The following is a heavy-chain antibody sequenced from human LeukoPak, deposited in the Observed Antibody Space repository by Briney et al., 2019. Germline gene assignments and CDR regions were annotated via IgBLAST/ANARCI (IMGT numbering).Heavy chain of an antibody. CDR3: ALGMYRSGWRFDY. CDR2: IYPGDSDT. D-gene: IGHD6-19*01. Sequence: GESLKISCEGSGYSFTTYWIGWVRQMPGKGLEWMWIIYPGDSDTRYSPSFQGQVTISADKSISTAYLQWSSLKTSDTAMYYCALGMYRSGWRFDYWGQGTLVTVSS. J-gene: IGHJ4*02. CDR1: GYSFTTYW. V-gene: IGHV5-51*01.